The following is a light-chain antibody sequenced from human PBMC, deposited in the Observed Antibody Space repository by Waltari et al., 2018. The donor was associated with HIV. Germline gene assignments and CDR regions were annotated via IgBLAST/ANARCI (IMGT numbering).Light chain of an antibody. Sequence: QSLLPQPPSASGTPGPRVTISCSGSSSDIGSNTANWYQQPPGAAPNIHIYRNNQRPSGVPDRSSASKSGTSASLAISGLQSEEEADYYCAAWDDSLNGPVFGGGTKLTVL. J-gene: IGLJ2*01. CDR2: RNN. CDR1: SSDIGSNT. CDR3: AAWDDSLNGPV. V-gene: IGLV1-44*01.